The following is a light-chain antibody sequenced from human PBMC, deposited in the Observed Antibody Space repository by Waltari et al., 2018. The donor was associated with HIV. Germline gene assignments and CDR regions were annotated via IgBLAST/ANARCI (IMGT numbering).Light chain of an antibody. V-gene: IGLV3-21*02. CDR3: QVWDSSSDPWV. CDR1: NIGSKS. J-gene: IGLJ3*02. CDR2: DDS. Sequence: SSVLTQPPSVSVAPGQTARITCGGKNIGSKSVHWYQQKPGQAPVLVVYDDSDRPSGIPERFSGSNSGNTATLTISRVEAGDEADYYCQVWDSSSDPWVFGGGTKLTVL.